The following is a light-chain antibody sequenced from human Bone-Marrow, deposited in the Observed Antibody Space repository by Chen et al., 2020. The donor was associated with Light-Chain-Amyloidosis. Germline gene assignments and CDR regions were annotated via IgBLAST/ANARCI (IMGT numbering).Light chain of an antibody. V-gene: IGLV3-25*03. CDR2: RDT. CDR1: DLPTKY. Sequence: SYELKQPPSVSVSPGQTARITCSGDDLPTKYAYWYQQNPGQAPVLVIHRDTERPSGISERFSGSSSGTTATLTISGVQAEDEADYHCQSADSSGTYEVIFGGGTKLTVL. J-gene: IGLJ2*01. CDR3: QSADSSGTYEVI.